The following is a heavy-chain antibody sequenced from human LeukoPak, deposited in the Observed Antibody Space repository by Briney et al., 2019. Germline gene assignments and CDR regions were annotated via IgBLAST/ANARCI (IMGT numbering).Heavy chain of an antibody. Sequence: SQTLSLTCTVSGGSISSGSYYWTWIRQPTGKGLEWIGRIYTRGSTNYNPSLKSRVTISVDTSKNQFSLKLSSVTAADTAVYYCARVPKDYGDYWFDPWGQGTLVTVSS. CDR2: IYTRGST. CDR1: GGSISSGSYY. V-gene: IGHV4-61*02. D-gene: IGHD4-17*01. J-gene: IGHJ5*02. CDR3: ARVPKDYGDYWFDP.